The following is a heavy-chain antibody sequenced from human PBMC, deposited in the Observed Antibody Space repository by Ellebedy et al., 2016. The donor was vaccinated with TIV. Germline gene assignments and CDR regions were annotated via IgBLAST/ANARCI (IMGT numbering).Heavy chain of an antibody. Sequence: GGSLRLSCAASGFTFSSYAMHWVRQAPGKGLEWVAVISYDGSNKYYADSVKGRFTISRDNSKNTLYLQMNSLRAEDTAVYYCARDQHGDRDYWGQGTLVTVSS. CDR1: GFTFSSYA. CDR3: ARDQHGDRDY. CDR2: ISYDGSNK. D-gene: IGHD4-17*01. J-gene: IGHJ4*02. V-gene: IGHV3-30*04.